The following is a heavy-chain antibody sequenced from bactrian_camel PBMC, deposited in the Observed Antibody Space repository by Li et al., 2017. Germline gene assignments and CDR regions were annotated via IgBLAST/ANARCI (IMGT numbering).Heavy chain of an antibody. D-gene: IGHD1*01. CDR3: ATGRPLSPGYRAITPDDFGY. V-gene: IGHV3S42*01. Sequence: DVQLVESGGGSVQAGGSLRLSCIASGFQFSDYPMSWVRQAPGKDLEWIAQIAYDGWVSRYNDPAKGRFTISRDNAKNMLYLRMNSLKTEDTAVYYCATGRPLSPGYRAITPDDFGYRGQGTQVTVSS. J-gene: IGHJ6*01. CDR2: IAYDGWVS. CDR1: GFQFSDYP.